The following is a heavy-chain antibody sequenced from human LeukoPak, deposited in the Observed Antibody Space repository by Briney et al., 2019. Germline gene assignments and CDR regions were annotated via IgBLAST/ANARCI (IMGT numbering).Heavy chain of an antibody. CDR3: ARVSYISGYRPAED. Sequence: GGSLRLSCTASGFTFSGAWMNWVRQAPGKGLEWVAYIREDGSEKNYVDSVKGRFTISRDNAKNSLYMQMNSLRAEDTAVYYCARVSYISGYRPAEDWGQGTLVTVSS. J-gene: IGHJ4*02. D-gene: IGHD3-22*01. CDR1: GFTFSGAW. V-gene: IGHV3-7*01. CDR2: IREDGSEK.